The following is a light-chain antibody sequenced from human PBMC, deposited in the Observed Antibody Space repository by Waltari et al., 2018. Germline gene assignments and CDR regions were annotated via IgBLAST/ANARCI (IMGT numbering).Light chain of an antibody. J-gene: IGLJ2*01. CDR3: QSYDTTLSAVV. CDR2: SFS. V-gene: IGLV1-40*01. Sequence: QSVLTQPPSVSGAPGQRVTISCSGTKAKIGAGLDFHWSQQVPGTAPKLLLHSFSNRPSGVSDRFSGFKSGASASLVITGLQAEDEAMYYCQSYDTTLSAVVFGGGTRLTV. CDR1: KAKIGAGLD.